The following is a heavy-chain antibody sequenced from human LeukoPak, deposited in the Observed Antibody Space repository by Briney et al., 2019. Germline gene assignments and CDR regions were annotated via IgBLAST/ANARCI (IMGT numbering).Heavy chain of an antibody. CDR1: GFTFSSYW. CDR3: ARDLSGWYGRYYFDY. Sequence: PGGSLRLSCAASGFTFSSYWMSWVRQAPGKGLEWVANIKQDGSEKYYVDSMKGRFTISRDNAKNSLYLQMNSLRAEDTAVYYCARDLSGWYGRYYFDYWGQGTLVTVSS. V-gene: IGHV3-7*01. D-gene: IGHD6-19*01. J-gene: IGHJ4*02. CDR2: IKQDGSEK.